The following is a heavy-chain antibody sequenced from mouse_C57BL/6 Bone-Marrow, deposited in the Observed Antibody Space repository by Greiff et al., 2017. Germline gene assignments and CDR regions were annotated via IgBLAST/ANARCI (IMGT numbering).Heavy chain of an antibody. V-gene: IGHV1-4*01. D-gene: IGHD2-3*01. Sequence: VQLQQSGAELARPGASVKMSCKASGYTFTSYTMHWVKQRPGQGLEWIGYINPSSGYTKYNQKFKDKATLTADKASSTAYMQLSGLTSEDSAVYYCARWLLWYFDVWGTGTTVTVSS. CDR2: INPSSGYT. CDR3: ARWLLWYFDV. CDR1: GYTFTSYT. J-gene: IGHJ1*03.